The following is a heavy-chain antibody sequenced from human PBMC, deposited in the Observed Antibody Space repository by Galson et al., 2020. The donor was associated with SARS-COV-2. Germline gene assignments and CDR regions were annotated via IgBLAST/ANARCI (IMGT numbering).Heavy chain of an antibody. CDR2: ISGSGDST. Sequence: GGSLRLSCGASGLTFSFYAMSWVRQAPGKGLEWVSAISGSGDSTYYADSVKGRFTISRDNSKNTLFLQMNSLRAEDTVVYYCAKDKRDLLDAFDIWGQGTMVTVSS. V-gene: IGHV3-23*01. D-gene: IGHD1-26*01. J-gene: IGHJ3*02. CDR1: GLTFSFYA. CDR3: AKDKRDLLDAFDI.